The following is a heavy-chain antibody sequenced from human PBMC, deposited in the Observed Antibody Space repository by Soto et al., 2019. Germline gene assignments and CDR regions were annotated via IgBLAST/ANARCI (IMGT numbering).Heavy chain of an antibody. CDR1: GGTFSSYT. J-gene: IGHJ4*02. D-gene: IGHD3-10*01. CDR2: FIPILGIA. Sequence: QVQLVQSGAEVKKPGSSVKVSCKASGGTFSSYTISWVRQAPGQGLEWMGRFIPILGIANYAQKFQGRVTSTADKSTSTAYMELSSLRSEDTAVYYCARGSRFGEITYFDYWGQGTLVTVSS. V-gene: IGHV1-69*02. CDR3: ARGSRFGEITYFDY.